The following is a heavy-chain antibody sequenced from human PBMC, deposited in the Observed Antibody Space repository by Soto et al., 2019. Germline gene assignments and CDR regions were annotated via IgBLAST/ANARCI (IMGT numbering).Heavy chain of an antibody. J-gene: IGHJ4*02. D-gene: IGHD1-1*01. Sequence: EVQLLESGGGSVQPGGSLRLSCAASGFTFSSYAMHWVRRPPGKGLEWVSSISGSGGTAYYADSVKGRFSISRDSLENTLYPQMSSLRAEDTVVYYCAKGRVQTWLFDYWGQGTLVTVS. CDR2: ISGSGGTA. V-gene: IGHV3-23*01. CDR3: AKGRVQTWLFDY. CDR1: GFTFSSYA.